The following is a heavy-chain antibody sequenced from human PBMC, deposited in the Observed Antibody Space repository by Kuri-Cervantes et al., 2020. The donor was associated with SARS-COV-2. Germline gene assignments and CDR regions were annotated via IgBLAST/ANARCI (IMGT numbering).Heavy chain of an antibody. CDR1: GGSFSGYY. J-gene: IGHJ3*02. CDR3: TTYGFHDGFDI. D-gene: IGHD4-17*01. V-gene: IGHV3-15*01. Sequence: LSLTCAVYGGSFSGYYWSWIRQPPGKGLEWVGRLKSKTDGGTTDYAAPVKGRFTISRDDSKNTLYLQMNSLKTEDTAVYYCTTYGFHDGFDIWGQGTMVTVSS. CDR2: LKSKTDGGTT.